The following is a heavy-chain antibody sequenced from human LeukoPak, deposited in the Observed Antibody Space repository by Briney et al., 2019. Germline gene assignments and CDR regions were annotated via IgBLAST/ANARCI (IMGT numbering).Heavy chain of an antibody. CDR3: TRARAYASGWMDH. Sequence: PGGSLRLSCTSSGFTFCDHGMSWVRQAPGKGLEWVGLIRGKTYGGTTDYAASVNGRFTISRDDSKSVAYLQMNSLKTEDTAVYYCTRARAYASGWMDHWGQGTLVTVSS. CDR2: IRGKTYGGTT. V-gene: IGHV3-49*04. J-gene: IGHJ5*02. D-gene: IGHD2-21*01. CDR1: GFTFCDHG.